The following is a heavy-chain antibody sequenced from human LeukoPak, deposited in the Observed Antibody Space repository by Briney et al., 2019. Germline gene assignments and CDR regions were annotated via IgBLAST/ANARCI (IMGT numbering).Heavy chain of an antibody. Sequence: SETLSLTCTVSGYSVTSGSYWGWIRRPPGKGLEWIGNIFHSGNTYYNPSLQSRVTISVDTSKNQFSLKLSSVTAADTALYHCATLSALGSPFNIWGQGTLVTVSS. V-gene: IGHV4-38-2*02. CDR1: GYSVTSGSY. J-gene: IGHJ3*02. CDR3: ATLSALGSPFNI. D-gene: IGHD1-26*01. CDR2: IFHSGNT.